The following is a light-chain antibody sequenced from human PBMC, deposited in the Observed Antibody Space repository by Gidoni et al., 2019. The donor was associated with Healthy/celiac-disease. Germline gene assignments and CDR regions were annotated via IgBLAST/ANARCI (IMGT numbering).Light chain of an antibody. CDR1: RSNIGAGYD. V-gene: IGLV1-40*01. Sequence: QSVLTQPPSVSGAPGQRVPISCTGSRSNIGAGYDVHWYQQLPGTAPKLLIYGNSNRPSGVPDRFSGSKSGTSASLAITGLQAEDEADYYCQSYDSSLSVPWVFGGGTKLTVL. CDR2: GNS. J-gene: IGLJ3*02. CDR3: QSYDSSLSVPWV.